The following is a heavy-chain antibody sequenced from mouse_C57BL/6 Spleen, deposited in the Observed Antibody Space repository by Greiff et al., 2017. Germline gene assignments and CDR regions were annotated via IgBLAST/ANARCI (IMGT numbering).Heavy chain of an antibody. CDR3: AREGGSGYGFAY. CDR1: GYTFTSYW. D-gene: IGHD3-2*02. J-gene: IGHJ3*01. CDR2: IDPSDSET. V-gene: IGHV1-52*01. Sequence: QVQLQQSDAELVKPGASVKISCKASGYTFTSYWMHWVKQRPIQGLEWIGNIDPSDSETHYNQKFKDKATLTVDKSSSTAYMQLSSLTSEDSAVYYCAREGGSGYGFAYWGQGTLVTVSA.